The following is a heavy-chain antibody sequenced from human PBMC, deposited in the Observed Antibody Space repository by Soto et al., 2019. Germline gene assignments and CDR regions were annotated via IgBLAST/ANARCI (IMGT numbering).Heavy chain of an antibody. Sequence: QPPGKGLEWIGEINHSGSTNYNPSLKSRVTISVDTSKNQFSLKLSSVTAADTAVYYCARDRVGYCISTSCYGKFDYWGQGTLVTVSS. CDR2: INHSGST. V-gene: IGHV4-34*01. J-gene: IGHJ4*02. CDR3: ARDRVGYCISTSCYGKFDY. D-gene: IGHD2-2*01.